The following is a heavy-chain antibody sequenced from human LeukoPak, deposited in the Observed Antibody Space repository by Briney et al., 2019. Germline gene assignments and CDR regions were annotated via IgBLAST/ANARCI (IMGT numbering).Heavy chain of an antibody. CDR1: GFTFSSYG. D-gene: IGHD1-7*01. V-gene: IGHV3-30*18. J-gene: IGHJ6*04. CDR3: AKDQGTESSYYYGMDV. Sequence: GRSLRLSCAASGFTFSSYGMHWVRQAPGKGLEWVAVISYDGSNKYYADSVKGRFTISRDNSKNTLYLQMNSLRAEDTAVYYYAKDQGTESSYYYGMDVWGKGTTVTVSS. CDR2: ISYDGSNK.